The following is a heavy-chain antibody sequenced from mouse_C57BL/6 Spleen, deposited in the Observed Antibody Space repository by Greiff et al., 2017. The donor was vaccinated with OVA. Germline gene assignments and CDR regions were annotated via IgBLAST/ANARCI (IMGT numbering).Heavy chain of an antibody. Sequence: QVQLQQPGAELVKPGASVKMSCKASGYTFNSYWITWVKQRPGQGPEWIGDIYPGSGSTNYNEKFKSKATLTVDTSSSTAYMQLSSLTSEDAAVYYCARWDGSSPMDYWGQGTSVTVSA. V-gene: IGHV1-55*01. CDR1: GYTFNSYW. J-gene: IGHJ4*01. CDR2: IYPGSGST. CDR3: ARWDGSSPMDY. D-gene: IGHD1-1*01.